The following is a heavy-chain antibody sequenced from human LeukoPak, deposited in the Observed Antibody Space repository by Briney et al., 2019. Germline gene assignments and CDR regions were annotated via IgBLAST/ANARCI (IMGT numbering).Heavy chain of an antibody. V-gene: IGHV4-39*01. CDR2: IYYSGST. D-gene: IGHD2-2*01. J-gene: IGHJ5*02. Sequence: SETLSPTCTVSGGSISSSSYYWGWIRQPPGKGLEWIGSIYYSGSTYYNPSLKSRVTISVDTSKNQYSLKLSSVTAADTAVYYCARSLVRRGNWFDPWGQGTLVTVSS. CDR1: GGSISSSSYY. CDR3: ARSLVRRGNWFDP.